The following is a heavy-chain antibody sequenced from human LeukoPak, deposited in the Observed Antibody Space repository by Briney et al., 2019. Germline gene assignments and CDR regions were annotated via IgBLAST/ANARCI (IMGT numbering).Heavy chain of an antibody. CDR3: AREQQLAPFDY. Sequence: ASVKVSCKASGYTFTSYYMHWVRQAPGQGLEWMGGIIPIFGTANYAQKFQGRVTITADESTSTAYMELSSLRSEDTAVYYCAREQQLAPFDYWGQGTLVTVSS. D-gene: IGHD6-13*01. CDR2: IIPIFGTA. CDR1: GYTFTSYY. V-gene: IGHV1-69*13. J-gene: IGHJ4*02.